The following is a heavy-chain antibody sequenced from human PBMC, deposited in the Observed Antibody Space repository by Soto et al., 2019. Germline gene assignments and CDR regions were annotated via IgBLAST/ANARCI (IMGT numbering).Heavy chain of an antibody. V-gene: IGHV4-59*01. CDR2: IYYSGST. D-gene: IGHD5-12*01. Sequence: SETLSLTCTVSGGSISSYYWSWIRQPPGKGLEWIGYIYYSGSTNYNPSLKSRVTISVDTSKNQFSLKLSSVTAADTAVYYCAGLPRWGVATTSNQNFDYWGQGTLVTVSS. J-gene: IGHJ4*02. CDR3: AGLPRWGVATTSNQNFDY. CDR1: GGSISSYY.